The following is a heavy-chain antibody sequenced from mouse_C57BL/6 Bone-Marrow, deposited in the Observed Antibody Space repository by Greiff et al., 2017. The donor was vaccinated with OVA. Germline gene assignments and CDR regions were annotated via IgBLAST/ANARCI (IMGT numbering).Heavy chain of an antibody. CDR3: ARRPIYWYFDV. CDR2: ISSGGSYT. Sequence: EVMLVESGGDLVKPGGSLKLSCAASGFTFSSYGMSWVRQTPDKRLEWVATISSGGSYTYYPDSVKGRFTISRDNAKNTLYLQMSSLKSEDTAMYYCARRPIYWYFDVWGTGTTVTVSS. CDR1: GFTFSSYG. V-gene: IGHV5-6*02. D-gene: IGHD6-5*01. J-gene: IGHJ1*03.